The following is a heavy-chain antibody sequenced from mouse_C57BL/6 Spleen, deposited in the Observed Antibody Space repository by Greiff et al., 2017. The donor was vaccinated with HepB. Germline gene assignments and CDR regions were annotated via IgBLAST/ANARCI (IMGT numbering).Heavy chain of an antibody. Sequence: EVQLQESGPGLVKPSQSLSLTCSVTGYSITSGYYWNWIRQFPGNKLEWMGYISYDGSNNYNPSLKNRISITRDTSKYQLFLKLNSVTTEDTATYYCARGYDGWYFDVWGTGTTVTVSS. CDR3: ARGYDGWYFDV. CDR1: GYSITSGYY. J-gene: IGHJ1*03. CDR2: ISYDGSN. D-gene: IGHD2-12*01. V-gene: IGHV3-6*01.